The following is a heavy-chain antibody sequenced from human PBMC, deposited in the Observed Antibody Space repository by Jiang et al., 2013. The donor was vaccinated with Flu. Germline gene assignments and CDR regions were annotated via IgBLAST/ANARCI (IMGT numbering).Heavy chain of an antibody. CDR2: ISYDGSDK. Sequence: EWVAVISYDGSDKYYAHSVRGRFTISRDNSKNTLYLQMNSLRAEDTAVYFCAKGSRRMVTYFDSWGQGTLVTVSS. V-gene: IGHV3-30*18. D-gene: IGHD4-23*01. CDR3: AKGSRRMVTYFDS. J-gene: IGHJ4*02.